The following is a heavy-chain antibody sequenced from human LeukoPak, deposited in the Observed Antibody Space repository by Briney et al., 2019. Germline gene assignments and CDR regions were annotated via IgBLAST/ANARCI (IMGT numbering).Heavy chain of an antibody. CDR1: GFTFSTYA. CDR3: AKVGLWFGELRSFDI. V-gene: IGHV3-23*01. Sequence: GGSLRLSCAASGFTFSTYAMSWVRQAPGKGLEWVSTISGGGGSTYYADSVKGRFSIPRDNSKNTLYLQMNSLRAEDAAVYYCAKVGLWFGELRSFDIWGQGTMVTVST. D-gene: IGHD3-10*01. CDR2: ISGGGGST. J-gene: IGHJ3*02.